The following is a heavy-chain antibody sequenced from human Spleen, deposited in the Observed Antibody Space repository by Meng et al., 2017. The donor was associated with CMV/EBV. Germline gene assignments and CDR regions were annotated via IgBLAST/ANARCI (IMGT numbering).Heavy chain of an antibody. D-gene: IGHD1-7*01. CDR2: IIPILGIA. CDR1: GGTFSSYS. J-gene: IGHJ6*02. CDR3: ARSVGRELRYYYYGMDV. Sequence: SVKVSCKASGGTFSSYSISWVRQAPGQGPEWMGRIIPILGIANYAEKFQGRVTITADISTSTAYMELSSLRSEDTAVYYCARSVGRELRYYYYGMDVWGLGTTVTVSS. V-gene: IGHV1-69*02.